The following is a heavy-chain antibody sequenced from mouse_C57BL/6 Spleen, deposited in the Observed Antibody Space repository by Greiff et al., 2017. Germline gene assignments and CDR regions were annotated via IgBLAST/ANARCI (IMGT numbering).Heavy chain of an antibody. V-gene: IGHV5-4*03. CDR3: ARASIVTTGGFDY. CDR2: ISDGGSYT. J-gene: IGHJ2*01. D-gene: IGHD2-12*01. Sequence: EVKLLESGGGLVKPGGSLKLSCAASGFTFSSYAMSWVRQTPEKRLEWVATISDGGSYTYYPDNVKGRFTISRDNAKNNLYLQMSHLKSEDTALYYCARASIVTTGGFDYWGQGTTVTVSS. CDR1: GFTFSSYA.